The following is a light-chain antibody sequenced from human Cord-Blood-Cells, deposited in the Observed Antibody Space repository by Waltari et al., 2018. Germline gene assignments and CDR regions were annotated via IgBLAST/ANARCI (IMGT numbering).Light chain of an antibody. Sequence: EIVMTPSPATLSVSRGESTTLSCRASQSVSSNLAWYQQKPGQAPRLLIYGASTRATGIPARFSGSGSGTEFTLTISSLQSEDFAVYYCQQYNNWPFTFGPGTKVDIK. CDR2: GAS. J-gene: IGKJ3*01. V-gene: IGKV3-15*01. CDR1: QSVSSN. CDR3: QQYNNWPFT.